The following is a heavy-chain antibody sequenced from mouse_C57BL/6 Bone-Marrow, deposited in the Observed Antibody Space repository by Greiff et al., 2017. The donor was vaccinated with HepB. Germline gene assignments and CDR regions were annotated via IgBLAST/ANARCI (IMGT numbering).Heavy chain of an antibody. V-gene: IGHV1-9*01. CDR2: ILPGSGST. D-gene: IGHD1-1*01. CDR1: GYTFTGYW. CDR3: ARGSYYCGSSFHYYAMDY. Sequence: VQLQQSGAELMKPGASVKLSCKATGYTFTGYWIEWVKQRPGHGLEWIGEILPGSGSTNYNEKFKGKATFTADTSSNTAYMQLSSLTTEDSAIYYCARGSYYCGSSFHYYAMDYWGQGTSVTVSS. J-gene: IGHJ4*01.